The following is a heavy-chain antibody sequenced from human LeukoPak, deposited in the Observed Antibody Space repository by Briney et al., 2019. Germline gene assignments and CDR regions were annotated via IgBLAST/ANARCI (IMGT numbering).Heavy chain of an antibody. CDR2: IYHSGST. CDR3: ASRRGRSSEGWFDP. D-gene: IGHD1-26*01. J-gene: IGHJ5*02. V-gene: IGHV4-38-2*01. Sequence: SETLSLTCAVSGYSISSTYYWGWIRQPPGKGLEWIGSIYHSGSTYYNPSLKSRVTISVDTSKNQFSLKLTSVTAADTAVYYYASRRGRSSEGWFDPWGQGTLVTVSS. CDR1: GYSISSTYY.